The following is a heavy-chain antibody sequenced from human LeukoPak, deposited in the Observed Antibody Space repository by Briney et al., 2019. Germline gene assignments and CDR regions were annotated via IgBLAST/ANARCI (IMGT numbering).Heavy chain of an antibody. CDR3: ARGPPWYFDL. J-gene: IGHJ2*01. CDR2: ISSSSSYI. V-gene: IGHV3-21*01. Sequence: GGSLRLSCAASGFTFSSYGMNWVRQAPGKGLEWVSFISSSSSYIYYADSVKGRFTISRDNAKNSLYLQMNSLRAEDTAVYYCARGPPWYFDLWGRGTLVTVSS. D-gene: IGHD6-25*01. CDR1: GFTFSSYG.